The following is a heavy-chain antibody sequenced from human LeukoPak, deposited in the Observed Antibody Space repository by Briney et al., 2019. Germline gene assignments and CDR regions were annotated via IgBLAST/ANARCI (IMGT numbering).Heavy chain of an antibody. V-gene: IGHV4-30-2*01. CDR2: IYHSGST. CDR1: GGSISSGGYS. D-gene: IGHD6-19*01. J-gene: IGHJ4*02. Sequence: SETLSLTCAVSGGSISSGGYSWSWLRQPPGKGLEGIGYIYHSGSTYYNPSLKSRVTISVDRSKNQFSPKLSSVTAADTAVYYCARGAGWYYYWGQGTLVTVSS. CDR3: ARGAGWYYY.